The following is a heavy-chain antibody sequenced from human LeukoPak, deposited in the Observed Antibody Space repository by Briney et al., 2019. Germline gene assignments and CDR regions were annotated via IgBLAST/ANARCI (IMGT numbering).Heavy chain of an antibody. Sequence: GGSLRLSCAASGFTFSSYAMSWVRQAPGKGLEWVSAISGSGGSTYYADSVKGRFTISRDNSKNTLYLQMNSLRAEDTAVYYCARGKIRYFDWLLDYFDYWGQGTLVTVSS. D-gene: IGHD3-9*01. CDR1: GFTFSSYA. V-gene: IGHV3-23*01. CDR2: ISGSGGST. J-gene: IGHJ4*02. CDR3: ARGKIRYFDWLLDYFDY.